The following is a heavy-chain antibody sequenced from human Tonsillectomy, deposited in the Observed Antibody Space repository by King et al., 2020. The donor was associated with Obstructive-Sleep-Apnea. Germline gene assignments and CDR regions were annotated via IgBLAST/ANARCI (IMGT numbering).Heavy chain of an antibody. D-gene: IGHD4-11*01. Sequence: VQLVESGGGLVQPGGSLRLSCAASGFTFSSYAMSWVRQPPGKVLEGVSAISGSGGSTNYADSGKGRFTISRDNSQNTLHLQTNSLRAEDTAVYDCAKEDSIYFDYWGQGTLVTVSS. J-gene: IGHJ4*02. CDR2: ISGSGGST. V-gene: IGHV3-23*04. CDR3: AKEDSIYFDY. CDR1: GFTFSSYA.